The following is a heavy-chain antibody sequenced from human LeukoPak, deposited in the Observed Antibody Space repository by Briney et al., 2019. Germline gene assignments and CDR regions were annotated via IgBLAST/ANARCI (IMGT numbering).Heavy chain of an antibody. Sequence: SQTLSLTCTVSGGYISSGSYYWSWIRQPAGKGLEWIGRIYTSGSTNYNPSLKSRVTISVDTSKNQFSLKLSSVTAADTAVYYCARFLVAVDAFDIWGQGTMVTVSS. V-gene: IGHV4-61*02. J-gene: IGHJ3*02. CDR3: ARFLVAVDAFDI. CDR2: IYTSGST. CDR1: GGYISSGSYY. D-gene: IGHD2-8*02.